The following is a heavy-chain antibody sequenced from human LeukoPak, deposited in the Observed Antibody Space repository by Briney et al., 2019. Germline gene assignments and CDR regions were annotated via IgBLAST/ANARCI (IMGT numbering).Heavy chain of an antibody. CDR3: ARGRVGDLSWFDP. CDR1: GGSISSSSYY. Sequence: SETLSLTCTVSGGSISSSSYYWGWIRQPPGKGLEWIGSIYYSGSTYYNPSLKSRVTISVDTSKNQFSLKLSSVTAADTAVYYCARGRVGDLSWFDPWGQGTLVTVSS. J-gene: IGHJ5*02. V-gene: IGHV4-39*07. D-gene: IGHD3-10*01. CDR2: IYYSGST.